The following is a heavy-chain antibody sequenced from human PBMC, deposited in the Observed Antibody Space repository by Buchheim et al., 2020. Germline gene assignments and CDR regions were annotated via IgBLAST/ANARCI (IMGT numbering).Heavy chain of an antibody. V-gene: IGHV4-31*03. CDR1: GGSISSGGYY. CDR2: IYYSGNI. Sequence: QVQLQESGPGLVKPSQTLSLTCTVSGGSISSGGYYWSWIRQHPGKGLEWIGYIYYSGNIYYNPSLKSRVTISVDTSKNQFSLKLSSVTAADTAMYYCARGEGFSTTWYYFDYWGQGTL. CDR3: ARGEGFSTTWYYFDY. J-gene: IGHJ4*02. D-gene: IGHD6-13*01.